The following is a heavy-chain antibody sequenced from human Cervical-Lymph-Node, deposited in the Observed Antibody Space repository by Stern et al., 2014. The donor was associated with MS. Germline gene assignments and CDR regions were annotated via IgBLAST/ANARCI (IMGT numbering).Heavy chain of an antibody. J-gene: IGHJ5*02. CDR2: INTHTGKS. V-gene: IGHV7-4-1*01. D-gene: IGHD2-21*02. CDR1: GYNFTHYA. CDR3: ARTIVAVTGGLWIDP. Sequence: QVQLVESGSELKKPGASVKVSCKASGYNFTHYAIAWVRQAPGQGLEWMGWINTHTGKSTYAQCLTGRLDFSLDTSVSSTYLQISRLNPDDTAIYCARTIVAVTGGLWIDPWGQGTLVTVSS.